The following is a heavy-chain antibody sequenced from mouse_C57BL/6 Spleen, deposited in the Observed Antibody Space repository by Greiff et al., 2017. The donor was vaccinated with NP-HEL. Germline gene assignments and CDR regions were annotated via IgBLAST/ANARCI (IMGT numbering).Heavy chain of an antibody. CDR3: ARWGTTVLDY. V-gene: IGHV1-50*01. Sequence: QVHVKQPGAELVKPGASVKLSCKASGYTFTSYWMQWVKQRPGQGLEWIGEIDPSDSYTNYNQKFKGKATLTVDTSSSTAYMQLSSLTSEDSAVYYCARWGTTVLDYWGQGTTLTVSS. D-gene: IGHD1-1*01. J-gene: IGHJ2*01. CDR1: GYTFTSYW. CDR2: IDPSDSYT.